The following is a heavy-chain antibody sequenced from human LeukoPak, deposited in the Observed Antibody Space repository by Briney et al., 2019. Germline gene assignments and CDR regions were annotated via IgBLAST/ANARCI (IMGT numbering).Heavy chain of an antibody. CDR2: IRYDGSNK. J-gene: IGHJ4*02. CDR1: GFTFSSYG. Sequence: PGGSLRLSCAASGFTFSSYGMHWVRQAPGKGLEWVAFIRYDGSNKYYADSVKGRFTISRDNSKNTLYLQMNSLRAEDTAVYYCAKDLAAMDFFDYWGQGTLATVSS. V-gene: IGHV3-30*02. CDR3: AKDLAAMDFFDY. D-gene: IGHD5-18*01.